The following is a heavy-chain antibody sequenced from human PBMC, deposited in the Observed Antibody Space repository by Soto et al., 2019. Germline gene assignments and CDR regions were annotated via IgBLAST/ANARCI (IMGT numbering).Heavy chain of an antibody. D-gene: IGHD2-2*01. J-gene: IGHJ4*02. Sequence: ASVKVSCKASGYTFTGYYMHWVRQAPGQGLEWMGWINPNSGGTNYAQKFQGWVTMTRDTSISTAYMELSRLRSDDTAVYYCAREGGYCSSTSCQNTPYYFDYWSQGTLVTVSS. CDR2: INPNSGGT. CDR1: GYTFTGYY. V-gene: IGHV1-2*04. CDR3: AREGGYCSSTSCQNTPYYFDY.